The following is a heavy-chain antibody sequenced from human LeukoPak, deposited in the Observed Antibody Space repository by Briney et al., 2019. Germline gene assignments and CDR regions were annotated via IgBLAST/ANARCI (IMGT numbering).Heavy chain of an antibody. CDR2: INHSGST. Sequence: SETLSLTCAVYGGSFSGYYWSWIRQPPGKGLEWIGEINHSGSTNYNPSLKSRVTISVDTSKNQFSLKLSSVTAADTAVYYCARAPRCGYSTPDYWGQGTLVTVSS. J-gene: IGHJ4*02. CDR3: ARAPRCGYSTPDY. CDR1: GGSFSGYY. D-gene: IGHD5-18*01. V-gene: IGHV4-34*01.